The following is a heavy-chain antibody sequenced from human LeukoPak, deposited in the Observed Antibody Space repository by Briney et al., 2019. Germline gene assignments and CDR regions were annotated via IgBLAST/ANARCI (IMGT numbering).Heavy chain of an antibody. CDR3: ARVLGSISH. Sequence: ASVKVSCKASGYTFSTFDINWVRQATGQGLEWMGWMNPNSGNTGYAHKFQGRVTMTRDTSISTAYMELSSLRSEDTAVYYCARVLGSISHWGQGPLVTVSS. J-gene: IGHJ4*02. D-gene: IGHD1-1*01. CDR1: GYTFSTFD. V-gene: IGHV1-8*01. CDR2: MNPNSGNT.